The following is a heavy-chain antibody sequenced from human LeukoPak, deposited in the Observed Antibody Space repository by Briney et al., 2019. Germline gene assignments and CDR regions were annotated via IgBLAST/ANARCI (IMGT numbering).Heavy chain of an antibody. CDR3: AREIFVGLGYYGSGSPHNWFDP. CDR1: GFTFSSYS. D-gene: IGHD3-10*01. CDR2: ISSSSSTI. V-gene: IGHV3-48*04. J-gene: IGHJ5*02. Sequence: GGSLRLSCAASGFTFSSYSMNWVRQAPGKGLEWVSYISSSSSTIYYADSVKGRFTISRDNAKNSLYLQMNSLRAEDTAVYYCAREIFVGLGYYGSGSPHNWFDPWGQGTLVTVSS.